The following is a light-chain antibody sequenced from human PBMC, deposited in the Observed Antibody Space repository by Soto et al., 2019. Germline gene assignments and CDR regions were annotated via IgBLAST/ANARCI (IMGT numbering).Light chain of an antibody. V-gene: IGKV3-20*01. Sequence: EIVLTQSPGTLSLSPGERATLSCRASQSVSSSFLAWYQQKPGQAPRLLIYGASIRATGIPDRFSGSGSGTDFALTISRVKPEDFAVYYCQQYGSSPWTFGQGTKVEIK. CDR1: QSVSSSF. J-gene: IGKJ1*01. CDR2: GAS. CDR3: QQYGSSPWT.